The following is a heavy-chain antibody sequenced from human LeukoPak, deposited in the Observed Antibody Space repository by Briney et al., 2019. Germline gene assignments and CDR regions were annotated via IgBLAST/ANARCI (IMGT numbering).Heavy chain of an antibody. J-gene: IGHJ6*03. V-gene: IGHV1-8*01. CDR3: ARGPSGFKDYYMDV. CDR1: GYTFTSYD. CDR2: MNPNSGST. Sequence: ASVKVSCKASGYTFTSYDINWVRQAPGQGLEWMGWMNPNSGSTYYAQKFQGRVTMTRNTSISTAYMELSSLRSEDTAVYYCARGPSGFKDYYMDVWGKGTTVTVSS. D-gene: IGHD1-26*01.